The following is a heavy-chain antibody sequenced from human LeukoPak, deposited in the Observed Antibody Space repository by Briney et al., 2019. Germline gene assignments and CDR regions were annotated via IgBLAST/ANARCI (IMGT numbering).Heavy chain of an antibody. CDR1: GGSISSSNW. V-gene: IGHV4-4*02. CDR2: IYHSGST. CDR3: ARDTETSIAARGDAFDI. D-gene: IGHD6-6*01. Sequence: SETLSLTCAVSGGSISSSNWWSWVRQPPGKGLEWIGEIYHSGSTNYNPSLKSRVTISVDKSKNQFSLKLSSVTAADTAVYYCARDTETSIAARGDAFDIWGQGTMVTVSS. J-gene: IGHJ3*02.